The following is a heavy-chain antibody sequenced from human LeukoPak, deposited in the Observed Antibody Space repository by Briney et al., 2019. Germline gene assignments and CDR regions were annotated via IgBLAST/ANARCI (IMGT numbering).Heavy chain of an antibody. CDR3: ARDNTSTGPFDY. Sequence: ASVKGSCKASGYTFTSYYMHWVRQAPGQGLEWMGIIDPSGGSTSYAQKFQGRVTMTRDTSTSTVYMELSSLRSEDTAVYCCARDNTSTGPFDYWGQGTLVTVSS. CDR1: GYTFTSYY. CDR2: IDPSGGST. D-gene: IGHD1-1*01. V-gene: IGHV1-46*01. J-gene: IGHJ4*02.